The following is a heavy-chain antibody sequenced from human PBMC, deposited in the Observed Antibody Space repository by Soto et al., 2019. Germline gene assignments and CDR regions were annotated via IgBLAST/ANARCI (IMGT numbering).Heavy chain of an antibody. J-gene: IGHJ6*02. Sequence: PSDTLSLTCTVSGGSLSTYYWTWIRQPPGKGLEWIGYISYSGSTNYNPSLKSRLTISLNTSKKHFSLKLSSVTAADTAVYYCARGTRATQYYYYFYGMDVWGQGTTVNVSS. V-gene: IGHV4-59*01. CDR1: GGSLSTYY. CDR3: ARGTRATQYYYYFYGMDV. CDR2: ISYSGST.